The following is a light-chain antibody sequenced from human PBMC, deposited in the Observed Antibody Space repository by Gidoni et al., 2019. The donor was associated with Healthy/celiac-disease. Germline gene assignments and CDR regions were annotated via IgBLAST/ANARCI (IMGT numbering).Light chain of an antibody. CDR1: QSISSW. CDR3: QQYNSYSPRYT. Sequence: IQLPQSPSTLSASVGDRVTITCRASQSISSWLAWYQQKPGKAPKLLIYKASSLESGVPSRFSGSGSGTEFTLTISSLQPDDFATYYCQQYNSYSPRYTFGQXTKLEIK. CDR2: KAS. J-gene: IGKJ2*01. V-gene: IGKV1-5*03.